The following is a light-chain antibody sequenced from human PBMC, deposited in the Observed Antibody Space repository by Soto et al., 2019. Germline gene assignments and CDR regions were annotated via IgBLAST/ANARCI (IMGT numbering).Light chain of an antibody. CDR3: CSYAGSTTFVV. J-gene: IGLJ1*01. V-gene: IGLV2-23*02. CDR2: EVS. CDR1: SSDVGTYNL. Sequence: QSALTQPASVSGSPGQSITISCTGTSSDVGTYNLVSWYQQHPCKAPKLMIYEVSKRPSGVSNRFSGSKSGNAASLTISGLQAEDEADYYCCSYAGSTTFVVFGTGTKVTVL.